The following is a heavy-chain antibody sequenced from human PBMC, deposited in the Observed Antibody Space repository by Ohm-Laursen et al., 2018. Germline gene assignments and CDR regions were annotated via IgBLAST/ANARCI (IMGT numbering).Heavy chain of an antibody. CDR2: IYSGGST. CDR1: GFTVSSNY. Sequence: SLRLSCTATGFTVSSNYMSWVRQAPGKGLEWVSVIYSGGSTYYADSVKGRFTISRDNSKNTLYLQMNSLRADDTAVYYCVNHRSATWVHKRFDYWGQGTLVTVSS. D-gene: IGHD5-24*01. J-gene: IGHJ4*02. CDR3: VNHRSATWVHKRFDY. V-gene: IGHV3-53*01.